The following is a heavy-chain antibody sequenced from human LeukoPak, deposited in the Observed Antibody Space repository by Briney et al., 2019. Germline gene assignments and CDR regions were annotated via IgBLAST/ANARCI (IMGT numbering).Heavy chain of an antibody. V-gene: IGHV1-24*01. CDR1: GYTLTELA. CDR2: FDPEDGET. J-gene: IGHJ4*02. Sequence: ASVTVSCTASGYTLTELAIHWVRQAPGKGLQWMGGFDPEDGETIYAQNFRGRLTMTEDTSTDTAFMELSSLTSDDTAVYYCTTDLDYWGQGSLVTVSS. CDR3: TTDLDY.